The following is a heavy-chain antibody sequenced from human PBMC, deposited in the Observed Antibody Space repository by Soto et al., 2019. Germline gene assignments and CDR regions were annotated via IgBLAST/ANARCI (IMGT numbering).Heavy chain of an antibody. CDR1: GFSLSTSGVG. D-gene: IGHD2-2*01. J-gene: IGHJ5*02. Sequence: SGPTLVNPTQTLTLTCTFSGFSLSTSGVGVGWIRQPPGKALEWLALIYWDDDKRYSPSLKSRLTITKDTSKNQVVLTMTNMDPVDTATYYCANMPRQLLSLSWFDPWGQVTLVTVSS. CDR3: ANMPRQLLSLSWFDP. CDR2: IYWDDDK. V-gene: IGHV2-5*02.